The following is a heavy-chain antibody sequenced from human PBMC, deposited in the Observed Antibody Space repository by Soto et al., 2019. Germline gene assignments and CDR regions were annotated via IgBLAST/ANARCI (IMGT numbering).Heavy chain of an antibody. Sequence: GGSLRLSCAASGFTFSDYWMNCVRQTPGKRLEGVASIKYDGREKNYVDAVKGRFTISRDNAKFSVYLQMASLRAEDTAVYYCARDGVAPGLYFDHWGQGIPVTVSS. CDR1: GFTFSDYW. J-gene: IGHJ4*02. CDR3: ARDGVAPGLYFDH. V-gene: IGHV3-7*05. CDR2: IKYDGREK. D-gene: IGHD2-15*01.